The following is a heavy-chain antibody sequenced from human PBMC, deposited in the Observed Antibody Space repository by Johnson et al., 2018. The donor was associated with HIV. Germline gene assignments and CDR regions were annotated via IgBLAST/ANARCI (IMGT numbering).Heavy chain of an antibody. Sequence: MQLVESGGGVVQPGRSLRLSCAASGFTFSNYDMYWVRQPTGKGLEWVSGLGTAGDTYYAGSLKGRFTISREDAKNSLYLQMNSLRAEDTAVYYCARDLVVGDHSTPLTHAFDIGGQGTMVTVS. CDR3: ARDLVVGDHSTPLTHAFDI. D-gene: IGHD2-15*01. CDR1: GFTFSNYD. CDR2: LGTAGDT. V-gene: IGHV3-13*01. J-gene: IGHJ3*02.